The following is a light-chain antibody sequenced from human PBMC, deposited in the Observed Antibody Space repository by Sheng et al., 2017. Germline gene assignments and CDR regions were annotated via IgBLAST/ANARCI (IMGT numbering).Light chain of an antibody. CDR2: AAS. V-gene: IGKV1-16*02. CDR3: QQYNTFPIT. CDR1: QDIRNY. Sequence: DIQMTQSPSSLSASVGDRVTITCRASQDIRNYLAWFQKKPGEAPQSLIYAASRLQSGVPSKFSGNGSGTDFTLTISSLQPEDFATYFCQQYNTFPITFGQGTRLDIK. J-gene: IGKJ5*01.